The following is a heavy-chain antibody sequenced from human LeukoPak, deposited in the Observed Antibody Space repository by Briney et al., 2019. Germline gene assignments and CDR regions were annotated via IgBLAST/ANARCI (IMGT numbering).Heavy chain of an antibody. CDR3: ARGDVALDY. J-gene: IGHJ4*02. D-gene: IGHD2-21*01. CDR1: GGSISSGSYY. V-gene: IGHV4-61*02. Sequence: PSQTLSLTCTVSGGSISSGSYYWSWIRQPAGKGLEWIGRIYTSGSTNYNPSLKSRVTMSVDTSKNQFSLKLSSVTAADTAVYYCARGDVALDYWGQGTLVTVSS. CDR2: IYTSGST.